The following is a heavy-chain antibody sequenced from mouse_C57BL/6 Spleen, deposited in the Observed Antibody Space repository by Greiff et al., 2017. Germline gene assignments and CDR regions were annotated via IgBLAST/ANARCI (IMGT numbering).Heavy chain of an antibody. CDR1: GFSLTSYA. CDR2: LWTGGGT. Sequence: VKLMESGPGLVAPSQSLSITCTVSGFSLTSYAISWVRQPPGNGLEWLGVLWTGGGTNYNSALKSRLSIRTDNSKSQVFLKMNSLQTDDTARDYCASLNWGHACWGQGNLVTVSA. J-gene: IGHJ3*01. V-gene: IGHV2-9-1*01. CDR3: ASLNWGHAC. D-gene: IGHD4-1*01.